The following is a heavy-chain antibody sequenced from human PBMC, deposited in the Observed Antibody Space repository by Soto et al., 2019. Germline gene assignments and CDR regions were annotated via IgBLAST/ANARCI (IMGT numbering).Heavy chain of an antibody. D-gene: IGHD2-15*01. J-gene: IGHJ6*02. CDR2: IDPSDSYT. V-gene: IGHV5-10-1*01. CDR3: ARQTASYCSGGSCYSRHQYYYYYGMDV. Sequence: GESLKISCKGSGYSFTSYWISWVRQMPGKGLEWMGRIDPSDSYTNYSPSFQGHVTISADKSISTAYLQWSSLKASDTAMYYCARQTASYCSGGSCYSRHQYYYYYGMDVWGQGTTV. CDR1: GYSFTSYW.